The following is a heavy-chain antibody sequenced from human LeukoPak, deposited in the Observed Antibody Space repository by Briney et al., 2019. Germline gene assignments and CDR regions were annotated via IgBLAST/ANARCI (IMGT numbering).Heavy chain of an antibody. J-gene: IGHJ4*02. D-gene: IGHD3-22*01. CDR1: GFTFSSYS. V-gene: IGHV3-21*04. Sequence: GGSLRLSCAASGFTFSSYSMNWVRQAPGKGLEWVSSISSSSSYIYYADSVKGRFTISRDNAKNSLYLQMNSLRAEDTAVYYCAKDPSGYDSSGYSRGKFDYWGQGTLVTVSS. CDR2: ISSSSSYI. CDR3: AKDPSGYDSSGYSRGKFDY.